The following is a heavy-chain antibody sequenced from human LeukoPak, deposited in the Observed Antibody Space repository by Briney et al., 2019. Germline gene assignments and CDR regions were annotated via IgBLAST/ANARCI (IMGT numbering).Heavy chain of an antibody. V-gene: IGHV4-59*08. CDR1: GGSISSYY. Sequence: SETLSLTCTVSGGSISSYYWSWIRQSPGKGLEWIGYIYYSGSTNYNPSLKSRVTISVDTSKNQFSLKLSSVTAADTAVYYCARGGAVASYYYGMDVWGQGTTVTVSS. CDR2: IYYSGST. D-gene: IGHD6-19*01. CDR3: ARGGAVASYYYGMDV. J-gene: IGHJ6*02.